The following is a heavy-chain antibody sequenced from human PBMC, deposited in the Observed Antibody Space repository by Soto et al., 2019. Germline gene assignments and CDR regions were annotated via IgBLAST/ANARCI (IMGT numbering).Heavy chain of an antibody. V-gene: IGHV4-31*03. CDR2: IYYSGST. D-gene: IGHD3-9*01. J-gene: IGHJ5*02. Sequence: QVQLQESGPGLVKPSQTLSLTCTVSGGSISSGGYYWSWIRQHPGKGLEWIGYIYYSGSTYYNPSLKSRVTLSVDTSKNQFSLKLSSVTAADTAVYYCARGLRYFDWLGPQFDPWGQGNLVTVSS. CDR1: GGSISSGGYY. CDR3: ARGLRYFDWLGPQFDP.